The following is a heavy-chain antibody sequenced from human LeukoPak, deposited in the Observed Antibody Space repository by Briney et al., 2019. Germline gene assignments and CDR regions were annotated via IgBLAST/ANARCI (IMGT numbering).Heavy chain of an antibody. Sequence: ASVKVSCKASGYTFTGYYMHWVRQAPGQGLEWMGWINPNSGGTNYAQKFQGRVTMTRDTSISTAYMELSRLRSDDTAVYYCARDGSDIVATIFFDYWGQGTLVTVSS. J-gene: IGHJ4*02. V-gene: IGHV1-2*02. CDR1: GYTFTGYY. CDR3: ARDGSDIVATIFFDY. CDR2: INPNSGGT. D-gene: IGHD5-12*01.